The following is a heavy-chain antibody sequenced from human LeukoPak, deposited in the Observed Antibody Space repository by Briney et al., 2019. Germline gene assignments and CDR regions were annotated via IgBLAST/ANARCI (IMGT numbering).Heavy chain of an antibody. V-gene: IGHV1-69*01. D-gene: IGHD6-13*01. CDR1: GGTFISYA. Sequence: SVKVSCKASGGTFISYAISWVRQARGQGREWMGGIIPIFGTANYAQKFRGRVMITADESTSTDYMELSSLRSEDTAVYYCARASTAGNLDYWGQGTLVTVSS. CDR3: ARASTAGNLDY. J-gene: IGHJ4*02. CDR2: IIPIFGTA.